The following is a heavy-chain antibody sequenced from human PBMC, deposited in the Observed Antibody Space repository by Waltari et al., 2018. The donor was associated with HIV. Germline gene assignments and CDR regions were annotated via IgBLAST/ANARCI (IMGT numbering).Heavy chain of an antibody. CDR1: GFTFSISA. V-gene: IGHV3-23*04. Sequence: EVQLVESGGGLLQPGGSLSLSCYASGFTFSISAMSWVRQAPGKVLEWVSAISGGGGSTNYADSVKGRFTISRDNSKNTLYLQMNSVRADDTAVYYCAKTKYYESDAFDIWGQGTMVTVSS. CDR3: AKTKYYESDAFDI. D-gene: IGHD3-22*01. CDR2: ISGGGGST. J-gene: IGHJ3*02.